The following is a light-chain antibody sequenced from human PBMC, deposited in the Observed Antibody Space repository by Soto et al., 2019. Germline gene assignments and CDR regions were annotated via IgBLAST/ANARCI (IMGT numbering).Light chain of an antibody. CDR1: QSIRSW. J-gene: IGKJ1*01. CDR2: QAS. V-gene: IGKV1-5*03. CDR3: QQYNSYPWT. Sequence: DIQMTQSPSTLSASVGDRVTITCRASQSIRSWLAWYQQRPGKAPKLLIYQASSLEIGVPSRFSGSGSGTEFTLTISSLQPDDFATYYCQQYNSYPWTFVQGTKVEIK.